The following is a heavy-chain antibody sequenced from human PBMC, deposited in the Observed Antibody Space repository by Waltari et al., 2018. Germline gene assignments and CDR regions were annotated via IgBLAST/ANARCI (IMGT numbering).Heavy chain of an antibody. CDR3: ARALAVAGPDAFDI. CDR2: IYHSGST. J-gene: IGHJ3*02. D-gene: IGHD6-19*01. Sequence: QVQLQESRPGLVKPSETLSLTCAVSGYSISSGYYWGWNRQPPGKGLEWIGSIYHSGSTYYNPSLKSRVTISVDTSKNQFSLKLSSVTAADTAVYYCARALAVAGPDAFDIWGQGTMVTVSS. CDR1: GYSISSGYY. V-gene: IGHV4-38-2*01.